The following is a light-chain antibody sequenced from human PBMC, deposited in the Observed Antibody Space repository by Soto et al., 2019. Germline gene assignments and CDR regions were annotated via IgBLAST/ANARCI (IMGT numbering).Light chain of an antibody. V-gene: IGKV3-20*01. CDR1: QRLRSN. CDR2: GAS. Sequence: LTQSPVTLSVSPGERVTLSCGGSQRLRSNLAWYKQRPGQAPRLLIYGASIRATDIPARLIGSGSGTDFTLTISRMEPEDFAVYYCQQYGTSGTFGQGTKVDI. CDR3: QQYGTSGT. J-gene: IGKJ1*01.